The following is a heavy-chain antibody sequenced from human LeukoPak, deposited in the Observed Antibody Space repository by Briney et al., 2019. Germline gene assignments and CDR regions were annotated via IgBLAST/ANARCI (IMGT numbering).Heavy chain of an antibody. CDR3: GDRPGLLIAVAFDY. V-gene: IGHV2-5*02. J-gene: IGHJ4*02. CDR1: RFSLRATGVG. D-gene: IGHD6-19*01. CDR2: LYSDDDK. Sequence: SGPTLPHPPQPLTLPCTFSRFSLRATGVGVGWIRQPPGKPLEWLPHLYSDDDKHYSPSLKSRLTITKDTSKNQVVLTMTNMDPVDTATYYCGDRPGLLIAVAFDYLGEGTLVTVSS.